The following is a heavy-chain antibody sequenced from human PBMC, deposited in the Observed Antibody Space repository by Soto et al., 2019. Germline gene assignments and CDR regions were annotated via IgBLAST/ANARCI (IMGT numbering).Heavy chain of an antibody. Sequence: GGSLRLSCAASGFTFTRYSMNWVRQAPGKGLEWVSSISSTTNYIYYGDSMKGRYTISRDNAKNSMYLEMNSLRAEDTAVSYCENQSEELTSKFDYWGQGTLVTVSS. J-gene: IGHJ4*02. CDR3: ENQSEELTSKFDY. CDR2: ISSTTNYI. D-gene: IGHD1-26*01. CDR1: GFTFTRYS. V-gene: IGHV3-21*06.